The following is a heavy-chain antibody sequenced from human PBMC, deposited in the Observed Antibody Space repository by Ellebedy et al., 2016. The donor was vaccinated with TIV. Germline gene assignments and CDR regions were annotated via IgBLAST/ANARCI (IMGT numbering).Heavy chain of an antibody. J-gene: IGHJ4*02. V-gene: IGHV4-59*01. D-gene: IGHD6-25*01. CDR2: MYFSVGT. CDR3: ARFVAAHGYDY. Sequence: MPSETLSLTCTVSGGSISGYYWGWIRQPPGKGLEWIGYMYFSVGTNSNPSLKSRVTISVDTSNNLFSLTLDSVTAADTAVYYCARFVAAHGYDYWGQGTLVTVSS. CDR1: GGSISGYY.